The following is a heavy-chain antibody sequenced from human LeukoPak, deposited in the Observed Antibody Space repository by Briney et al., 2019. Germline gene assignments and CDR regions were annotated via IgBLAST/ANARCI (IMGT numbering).Heavy chain of an antibody. V-gene: IGHV1-2*02. CDR1: GYTFTGYY. J-gene: IGHJ5*02. D-gene: IGHD2/OR15-2a*01. Sequence: PAASVKVSCKASGYTFTGYYMHWVRQAPGQGLEWMGWINPNSGGTNYAQKFQGRVTMTRDTSISTAYMEPSRLRSDDTAVYYCARDRRLWGSSPGAFDPWGQGTLVTVSS. CDR3: ARDRRLWGSSPGAFDP. CDR2: INPNSGGT.